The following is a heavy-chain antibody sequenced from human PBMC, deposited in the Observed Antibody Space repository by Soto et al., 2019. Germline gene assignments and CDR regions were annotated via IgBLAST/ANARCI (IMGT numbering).Heavy chain of an antibody. Sequence: EVQLVESGGGLVQPGGSLKLSCAASGFTFSGSAMHWVRQASGKGLEWVGRIRSKANSYATAYAASVKGRFTISRDDSKNTAYLQMTSLKTEDTAVYYCTSCVIYGSGDYWGQGTLVTVSS. D-gene: IGHD3-10*01. CDR3: TSCVIYGSGDY. V-gene: IGHV3-73*02. CDR2: IRSKANSYAT. J-gene: IGHJ4*02. CDR1: GFTFSGSA.